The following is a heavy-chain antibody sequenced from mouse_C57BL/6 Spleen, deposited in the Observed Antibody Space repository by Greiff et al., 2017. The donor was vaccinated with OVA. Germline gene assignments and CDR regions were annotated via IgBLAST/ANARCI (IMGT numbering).Heavy chain of an antibody. CDR3: ARESTVVSPAWFAY. CDR2: IFPGSGST. CDR1: GYTFTDYY. V-gene: IGHV1-75*01. D-gene: IGHD1-1*01. Sequence: QVQLQQSGPELVKPGASVKISCKASGYTFTDYYINWVKQRPGQGLEWIGWIFPGSGSTYYNEKFKGKATLTVDKSSSTAYMLLSSLTSEDSAVYFCARESTVVSPAWFAYWGQGTLVTVSA. J-gene: IGHJ3*01.